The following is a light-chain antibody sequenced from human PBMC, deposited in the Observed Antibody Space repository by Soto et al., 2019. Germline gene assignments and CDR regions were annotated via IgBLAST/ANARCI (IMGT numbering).Light chain of an antibody. Sequence: EIVLTQSPGTLSLSRGETATLSCRASQSVSSNNLAWYHQKPGQTARLLIYGASSRATGIPDRFSGSGSGTDFTLTISRLEPEDFAVYYCQQYDNSITFGQGTRLEIE. CDR1: QSVSSNN. CDR3: QQYDNSIT. J-gene: IGKJ5*01. V-gene: IGKV3-20*01. CDR2: GAS.